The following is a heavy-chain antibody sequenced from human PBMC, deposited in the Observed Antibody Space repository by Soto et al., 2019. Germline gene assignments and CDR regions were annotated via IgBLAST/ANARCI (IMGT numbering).Heavy chain of an antibody. CDR1: GGSISSSSYY. D-gene: IGHD3-3*01. V-gene: IGHV4-39*01. CDR2: IYYSGST. Sequence: SETLFLTCTVSGGSISSSSYYWGWIRQPPGKGLEWIGSIYYSGSTYYNPSLKSRVTISVDTSKNQFSLKLSSVTAADTAVYYCARGEVRQYDFWSGYYDILTNWGQGTLVTVSS. J-gene: IGHJ4*02. CDR3: ARGEVRQYDFWSGYYDILTN.